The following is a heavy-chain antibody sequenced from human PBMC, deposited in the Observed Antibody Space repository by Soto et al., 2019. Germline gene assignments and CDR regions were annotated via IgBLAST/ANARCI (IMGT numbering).Heavy chain of an antibody. CDR2: IYWNDDK. V-gene: IGHV2-5*01. Sequence: QITLKESGPTLVKPTQTLTLTCTFSGFSLSTSGVGVGWIRQPPGKALEWLALIYWNDDKRYSPSLKRRLTITKDTSKNQVVLTMTNMDPVDTATYYCAHRSTYGGDHYFDYWGQGTLVTVSS. CDR3: AHRSTYGGDHYFDY. J-gene: IGHJ4*02. CDR1: GFSLSTSGVG. D-gene: IGHD4-17*01.